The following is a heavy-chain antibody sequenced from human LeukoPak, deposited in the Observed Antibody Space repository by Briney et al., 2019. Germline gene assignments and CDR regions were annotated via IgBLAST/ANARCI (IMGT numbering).Heavy chain of an antibody. Sequence: SETLSLTXTVSGGSISSGSYYWSWIRQPAGKGLDWIGRIYTSGSTNYNPSLKSRVTISVDTSKNQFSLKLSSVTAADTAVYYCARDSAPPYYDSWSGYYIDYWGQGTLVTVSS. D-gene: IGHD3-3*01. J-gene: IGHJ4*02. V-gene: IGHV4-61*02. CDR3: ARDSAPPYYDSWSGYYIDY. CDR2: IYTSGST. CDR1: GGSISSGSYY.